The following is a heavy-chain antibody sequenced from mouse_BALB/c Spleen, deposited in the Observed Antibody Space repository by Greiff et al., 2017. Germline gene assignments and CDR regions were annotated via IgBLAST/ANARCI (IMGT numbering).Heavy chain of an antibody. J-gene: IGHJ4*01. CDR2: ISDGGSYT. CDR1: GFTFSDYY. CDR3: ARVYYGNYYYYAMDY. Sequence: DVMLVESGGGLVKPGGSLKLSCAASGFTFSDYYMYWVRQTPEKRLEWVATISDGGSYTYYPDSVKGRFTISRDNAKNNLYLQMSSLKSEDTAMYYCARVYYGNYYYYAMDYWGQGTSVTVAS. D-gene: IGHD2-1*01. V-gene: IGHV5-4*02.